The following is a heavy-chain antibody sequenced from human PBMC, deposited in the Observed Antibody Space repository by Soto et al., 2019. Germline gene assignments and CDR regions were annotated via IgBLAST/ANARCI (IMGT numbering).Heavy chain of an antibody. Sequence: EVQLVESGGGLVQPGGSLKLSCAVSGFTFSSHAMNWVRQAPGKGLEWVAYIHGTRSIIYYADSVKGRFTISRDNAKNSLYLQMDSLRDEDTALYYCARDARNADSDYWGQGTLVTGSS. J-gene: IGHJ4*02. CDR3: ARDARNADSDY. CDR2: IHGTRSII. CDR1: GFTFSSHA. D-gene: IGHD1-1*01. V-gene: IGHV3-48*02.